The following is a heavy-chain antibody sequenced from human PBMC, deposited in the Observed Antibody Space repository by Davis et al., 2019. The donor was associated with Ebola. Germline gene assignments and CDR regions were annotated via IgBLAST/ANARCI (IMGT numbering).Heavy chain of an antibody. Sequence: MPSETLSLTCTVSGGSISSSYWSWIRQPPGKGLEWIGYIYYSESSNYNPSLKSRVTISVDTSKNHFSLKLSSVTAADTAVYYCARQNVAVVPAPDYWGQGTLVTVSS. CDR2: IYYSESS. V-gene: IGHV4-59*01. CDR3: ARQNVAVVPAPDY. J-gene: IGHJ4*01. CDR1: GGSISSSY. D-gene: IGHD2-15*01.